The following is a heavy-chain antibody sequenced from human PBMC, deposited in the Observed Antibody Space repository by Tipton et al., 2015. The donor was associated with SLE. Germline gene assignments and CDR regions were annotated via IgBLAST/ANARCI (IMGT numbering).Heavy chain of an antibody. J-gene: IGHJ4*02. D-gene: IGHD5-12*01. CDR3: ARRLTRYSGYDYFDY. V-gene: IGHV4-39*07. CDR2: IYYSGST. Sequence: LRLSCTVSGGSISRGSYYWGWIRQPPGKGLEWIGSIYYSGSTYYNPSLKSRVTISVDTSKNQFSLKLSSVTAADTAVYYCARRLTRYSGYDYFDYWGQGTLVTVSS. CDR1: GGSISRGSYY.